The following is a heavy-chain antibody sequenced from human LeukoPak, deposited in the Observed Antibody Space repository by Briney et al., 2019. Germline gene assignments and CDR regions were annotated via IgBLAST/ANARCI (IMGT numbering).Heavy chain of an antibody. D-gene: IGHD3-22*01. Sequence: SQTLSLTCTVSGGSISSGGYYWSWIRQPPGKGLEWIGSISHSGSTFYNPSLKSRVTISVDTSKNHFSLKLSSVTAADTAVYYCARMYDSSGYYYPFDYWGQGTLVTVSS. CDR3: ARMYDSSGYYYPFDY. V-gene: IGHV4-30-2*01. CDR1: GGSISSGGYY. CDR2: ISHSGST. J-gene: IGHJ4*02.